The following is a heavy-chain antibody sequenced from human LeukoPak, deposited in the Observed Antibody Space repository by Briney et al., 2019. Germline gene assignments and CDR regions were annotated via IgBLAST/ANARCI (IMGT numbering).Heavy chain of an antibody. CDR2: INPNSGGT. V-gene: IGHV1-2*02. CDR3: ARGGYDSSGDY. D-gene: IGHD3-22*01. CDR1: GYTFTGYY. Sequence: ASVKVSCKASGYTFTGYYINWVRQAPGQGLEWMGWINPNSGGTNYAQKFQGRVTMTRDTSISTAYMELSSLRSEDTAVYYCARGGYDSSGDYWGQGTLVTVSS. J-gene: IGHJ4*02.